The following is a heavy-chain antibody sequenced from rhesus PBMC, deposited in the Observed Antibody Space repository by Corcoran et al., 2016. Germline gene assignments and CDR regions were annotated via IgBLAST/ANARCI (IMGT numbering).Heavy chain of an antibody. CDR3: ASGDYYGGY. CDR2: IYGSGRST. D-gene: IGHD3-22*01. V-gene: IGHV4-169*02. Sequence: QLQLQESGPGLVKPSETLSVTCAVSGGSIRSSYWSWIRQAPGKGLEGIGYIYGSGRSTNYNPSLQSRVSLSVDTSKNQLSLKLSSVTAADTAVYYCASGDYYGGYWGQGVLVTVSS. CDR1: GGSIRSSY. J-gene: IGHJ4*01.